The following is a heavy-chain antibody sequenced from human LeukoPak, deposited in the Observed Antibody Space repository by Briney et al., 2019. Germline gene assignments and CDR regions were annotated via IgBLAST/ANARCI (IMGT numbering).Heavy chain of an antibody. CDR1: GGSFSGYY. J-gene: IGHJ5*02. CDR2: INHSGST. CDR3: ARVSSSSINWFDP. D-gene: IGHD6-6*01. Sequence: PSETLSLTCAVYGGSFSGYYWSWIRQPPEKGLEWIGEINHSGSTNYNPSLKSRVTISVDTSKNQFSLKLSSVTAADTAVYYCARVSSSSINWFDPWGQGTLVTVSS. V-gene: IGHV4-34*01.